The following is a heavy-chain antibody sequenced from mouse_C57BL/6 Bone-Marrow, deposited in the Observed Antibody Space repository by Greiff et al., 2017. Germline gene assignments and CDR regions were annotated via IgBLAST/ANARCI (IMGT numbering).Heavy chain of an antibody. V-gene: IGHV1-52*01. Sequence: VQLQQPGAELVRPGSSVKLSCKASGYTFTSYWMHWVKQRPIQGLEWIGNIDPSDSEPHYNQKFKDKATLTVDKSSSTAYMQLSSLTSEDSAVYFCARLWLRRGPDYWGQGTTLTVSS. CDR1: GYTFTSYW. CDR2: IDPSDSEP. J-gene: IGHJ2*01. CDR3: ARLWLRRGPDY. D-gene: IGHD2-2*01.